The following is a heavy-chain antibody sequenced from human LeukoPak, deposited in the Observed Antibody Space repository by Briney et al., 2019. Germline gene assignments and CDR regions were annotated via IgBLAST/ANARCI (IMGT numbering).Heavy chain of an antibody. CDR1: GFTFDDYA. V-gene: IGHV3-9*03. J-gene: IGHJ3*02. CDR2: ISWNSGSI. CDR3: AKDTAPMVRGGNGFDI. Sequence: GRSLRLSCAASGFTFDDYAMHWVRQAPGKGLEWVSGISWNSGSIGYADSVKGRFTISRDNAKNSLYLQMNSLRAEDMALYYCAKDTAPMVRGGNGFDIWGQGTMVTVSS. D-gene: IGHD3-10*01.